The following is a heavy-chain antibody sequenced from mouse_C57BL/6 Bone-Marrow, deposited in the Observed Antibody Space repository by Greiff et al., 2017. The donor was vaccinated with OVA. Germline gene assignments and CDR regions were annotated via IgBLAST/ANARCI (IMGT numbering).Heavy chain of an antibody. V-gene: IGHV1-69*01. J-gene: IGHJ2*01. CDR1: GYTFTSYW. Sequence: VQLQQPGAELVMPGASVKLSCKASGYTFTSYWMHWVKQRPGQGLEWIGEIDPSDSYTNYNQKFKGKSTLTVDKSSSTAYMQLSSLTSEDSAVYYCARSGWLLFFDYWGQGTTLTVSS. CDR3: ARSGWLLFFDY. D-gene: IGHD2-3*01. CDR2: IDPSDSYT.